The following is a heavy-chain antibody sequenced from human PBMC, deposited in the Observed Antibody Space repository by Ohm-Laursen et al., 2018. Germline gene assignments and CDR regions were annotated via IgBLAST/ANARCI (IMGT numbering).Heavy chain of an antibody. CDR3: ARDLGLWFGDLSGYYYGMDV. D-gene: IGHD3-10*01. V-gene: IGHV1-18*01. Sequence: ASVKVFCKASGYTFTSYGISWARQAPGQGLEWMGWTSAYNGNTNYAQKLQGRATMTTDTSTSTAYMELRSLRSDDTAVYYCARDLGLWFGDLSGYYYGMDVWGQGTTVTVSS. CDR2: TSAYNGNT. J-gene: IGHJ6*02. CDR1: GYTFTSYG.